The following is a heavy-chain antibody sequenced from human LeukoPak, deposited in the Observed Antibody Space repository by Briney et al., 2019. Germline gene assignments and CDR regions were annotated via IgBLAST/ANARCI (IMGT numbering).Heavy chain of an antibody. Sequence: SETLPLTCTVSGGSISSGGYYWSWIRQHPGKGLEWIGYIYYSGSTYYNPSLKSRVTISVDTSKNQFSLKLSSVTAADTAVYYCARDADYYGSGSDLNGMDVWGQGTTVTVSS. CDR2: IYYSGST. V-gene: IGHV4-31*03. J-gene: IGHJ6*02. CDR1: GGSISSGGYY. D-gene: IGHD3-10*01. CDR3: ARDADYYGSGSDLNGMDV.